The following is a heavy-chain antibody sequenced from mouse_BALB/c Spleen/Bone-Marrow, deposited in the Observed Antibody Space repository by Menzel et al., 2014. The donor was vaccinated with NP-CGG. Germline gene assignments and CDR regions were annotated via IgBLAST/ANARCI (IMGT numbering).Heavy chain of an antibody. J-gene: IGHJ4*01. D-gene: IGHD2-1*01. CDR3: ARWGNYGDYAMDY. Sequence: VQVVESGPELVKPGASVKMSCKASGYTFTSYYIHWVKQRPGRGLEWIGWIYPGDGSTKYNEKFKGKATLTADKSSSTAYMQLSSLTSEDSAVYFCARWGNYGDYAMDYWGQGTSVTVSS. V-gene: IGHV1S56*01. CDR2: IYPGDGST. CDR1: GYTFTSYY.